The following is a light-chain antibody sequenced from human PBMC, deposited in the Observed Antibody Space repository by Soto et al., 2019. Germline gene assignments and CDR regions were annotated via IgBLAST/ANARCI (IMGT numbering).Light chain of an antibody. CDR3: SSFAGNTTLV. CDR2: EVS. Sequence: QSALTQPPSASGSPGQSVTISCTGTSSDVGGYNYVSWYQQHPGKAPKLMISEVSKRPSGVPDRFSGSKSGNTASLTGSGLQAEDEADYYCSSFAGNTTLVFGGGTKLTVL. V-gene: IGLV2-8*01. CDR1: SSDVGGYNY. J-gene: IGLJ2*01.